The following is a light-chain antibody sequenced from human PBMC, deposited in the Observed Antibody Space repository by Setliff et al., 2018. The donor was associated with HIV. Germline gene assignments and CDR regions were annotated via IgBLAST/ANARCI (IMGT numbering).Light chain of an antibody. J-gene: IGLJ3*02. Sequence: QSALTQPPSVSEAPRQRVTISCSGSSSNIGNNAVNWYQQLPGKAPRLLIYYDDLLPSGVSDRFSGSKSGTSASLAISGLQSEDEADYYCAAWDDTLNGRVFGGGT. CDR3: AAWDDTLNGRV. V-gene: IGLV1-36*01. CDR1: SSNIGNNA. CDR2: YDD.